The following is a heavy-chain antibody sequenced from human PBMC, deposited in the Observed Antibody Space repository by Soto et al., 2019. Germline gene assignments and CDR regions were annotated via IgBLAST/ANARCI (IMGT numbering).Heavy chain of an antibody. J-gene: IGHJ6*03. CDR3: ARDGCSGGSCYHNRAFYYYYYMDV. Sequence: GASVKVSCKASGYTFTSYAMHWVRQAPGQRLEWMGWINAGNGNTKYSQKFQGRVTITRDTSASTAYMELSSLRSEDTAVYYCARDGCSGGSCYHNRAFYYYYYMDVWGKGTTVTVSS. CDR1: GYTFTSYA. D-gene: IGHD2-15*01. CDR2: INAGNGNT. V-gene: IGHV1-3*01.